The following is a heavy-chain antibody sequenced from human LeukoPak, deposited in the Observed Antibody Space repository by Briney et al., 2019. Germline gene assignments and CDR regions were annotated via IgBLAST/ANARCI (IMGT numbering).Heavy chain of an antibody. V-gene: IGHV3-33*01. D-gene: IGHD4/OR15-4a*01. CDR2: IWYDGSNK. J-gene: IGHJ4*02. CDR1: GFTFSSYG. CDR3: AGDSNVTMLDY. Sequence: GRSLRLSCAASGFTFSSYGMHRVRQAPGKGLEWVAVIWYDGSNKYYADSVKGRFTISRDNSKNTLYPQMNSLRAEDTAVYYCAGDSNVTMLDYWGQGTLVTVSS.